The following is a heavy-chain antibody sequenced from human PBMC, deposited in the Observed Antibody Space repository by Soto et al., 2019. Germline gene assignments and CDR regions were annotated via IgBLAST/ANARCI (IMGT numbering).Heavy chain of an antibody. CDR3: ARASSRWGSEAAY. V-gene: IGHV3-53*01. Sequence: EVQLVESGGGLIHPGGSLRLSCAASGLTVSGNYMSWVRQAPGKGLEWVSGIYSDGSTIYADSVKGRFTIFRDNSKNTLYLQMNSLRAEDTAVYHCARASSRWGSEAAYWGQGTLVTVSS. J-gene: IGHJ4*02. D-gene: IGHD7-27*01. CDR1: GLTVSGNY. CDR2: IYSDGST.